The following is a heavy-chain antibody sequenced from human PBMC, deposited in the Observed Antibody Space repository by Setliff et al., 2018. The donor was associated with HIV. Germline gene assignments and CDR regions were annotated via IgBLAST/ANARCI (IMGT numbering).Heavy chain of an antibody. CDR1: GYSISSGYY. CDR2: IHHSGNT. Sequence: SETLSLTCPVSGYSISSGYYWGWIRQPPGRGLEWIGAIHHSGNTYYNPSLNSRVTISVDTSKNLFSLKVNSVTAADTAVYYCARHDITLVRGLVWGQGTTVTVSS. D-gene: IGHD3-10*01. CDR3: ARHDITLVRGLV. J-gene: IGHJ6*02. V-gene: IGHV4-38-2*01.